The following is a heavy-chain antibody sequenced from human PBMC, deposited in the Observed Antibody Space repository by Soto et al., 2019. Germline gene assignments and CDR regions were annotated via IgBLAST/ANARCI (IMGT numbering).Heavy chain of an antibody. Sequence: GGSLRLSCEVSGFTFSSYWMHWVRQAPGKGLVWVSHINIDGSSTSYADSVKGRFTISRDNAKNTLFLQTDSLRADDTAVYYCARAGLRWRNYYYMDVWGKGTTVTVSS. V-gene: IGHV3-74*01. CDR3: ARAGLRWRNYYYMDV. J-gene: IGHJ6*03. CDR2: INIDGSST. D-gene: IGHD4-17*01. CDR1: GFTFSSYW.